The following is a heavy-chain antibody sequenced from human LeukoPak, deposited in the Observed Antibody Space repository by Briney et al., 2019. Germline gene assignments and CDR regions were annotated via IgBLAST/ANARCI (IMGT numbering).Heavy chain of an antibody. Sequence: GGSLRLSCAASGFTFSIYSMNWVRQAPGKGLEWVSSISSSSSYIYYADSVKGRFTISRDNAKNSLYLQMNSLRAEDTAVYYCARDLWFGEELDPWGQGTLVTVSS. CDR1: GFTFSIYS. J-gene: IGHJ5*02. CDR2: ISSSSSYI. D-gene: IGHD3-10*01. CDR3: ARDLWFGEELDP. V-gene: IGHV3-21*01.